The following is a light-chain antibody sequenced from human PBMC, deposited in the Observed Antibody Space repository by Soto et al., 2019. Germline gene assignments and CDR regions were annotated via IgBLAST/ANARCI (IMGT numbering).Light chain of an antibody. CDR2: RDD. J-gene: IGLJ3*02. V-gene: IGLV1-47*01. CDR1: NSNIGSNA. Sequence: QPVLTQPPSASGTPGQRVTISCSGSNSNIGSNAVYWFQHLPGLAPRVLIYRDDQRPSGVSDRFSGSKSGTSCSLAISGLRSEDEAEYSCASWDDTLNAVVFGGGTKLTVL. CDR3: ASWDDTLNAVV.